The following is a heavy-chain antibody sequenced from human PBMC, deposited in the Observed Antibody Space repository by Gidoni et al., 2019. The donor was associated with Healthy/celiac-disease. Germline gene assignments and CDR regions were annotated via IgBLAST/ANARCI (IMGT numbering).Heavy chain of an antibody. J-gene: IGHJ5*02. CDR1: GFTFSGSA. Sequence: EVQLVESGGGLVQPGGSLKLSCAASGFTFSGSAMHWVRQASGKGLGWVGRIRSKANSYATAYAASVKGRFTISRDDSKNTAYLQMNSLKTEDTAVYYCTTPSVAARHLDPWGQGTLVTVSS. V-gene: IGHV3-73*01. CDR3: TTPSVAARHLDP. CDR2: IRSKANSYAT. D-gene: IGHD6-6*01.